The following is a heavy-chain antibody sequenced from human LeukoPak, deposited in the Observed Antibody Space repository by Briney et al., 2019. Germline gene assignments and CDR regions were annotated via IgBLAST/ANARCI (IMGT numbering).Heavy chain of an antibody. J-gene: IGHJ4*02. D-gene: IGHD4-17*01. Sequence: GGSLRLSCAASGFTFSNYAMGWVRQAPGKGLEWVSSIDSSGSYTPSADSVKGRFTISRDNFENTLYLQMNSLRAEDTAVYFCAKISTVTDNFGHWGQGTLVTVSS. V-gene: IGHV3-23*01. CDR1: GFTFSNYA. CDR2: IDSSGSYT. CDR3: AKISTVTDNFGH.